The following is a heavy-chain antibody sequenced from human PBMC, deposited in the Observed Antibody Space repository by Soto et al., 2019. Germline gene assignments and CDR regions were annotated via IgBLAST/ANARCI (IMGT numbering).Heavy chain of an antibody. CDR3: VRERSGYSYADS. J-gene: IGHJ4*02. V-gene: IGHV3-48*03. CDR1: GFTFSDYE. Sequence: GGSLRLSCTASGFTFSDYEMNWVRQAPGKGLEWVSYITSGGRSIYYADSVKGRFIISRDNAENSLYLQMNSLRAEDSAMFYCVRERSGYSYADSWGQGTLVTVSS. CDR2: ITSGGRSI. D-gene: IGHD5-18*01.